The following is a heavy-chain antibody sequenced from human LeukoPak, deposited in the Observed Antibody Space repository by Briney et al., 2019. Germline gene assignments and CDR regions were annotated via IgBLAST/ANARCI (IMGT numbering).Heavy chain of an antibody. V-gene: IGHV5-51*01. CDR3: ARPNITSYYDSRGYDAFDV. Sequence: GESLKISCKGSGSRFNAYWIAWVREMPGKGLEWMGIIYPDDCDTRYSPSFQGQVTISADKSVRTSYLQWSSLKASDTAMYYCARPNITSYYDSRGYDAFDVWGQGTMVTVSS. D-gene: IGHD3-22*01. CDR1: GSRFNAYW. J-gene: IGHJ3*01. CDR2: IYPDDCDT.